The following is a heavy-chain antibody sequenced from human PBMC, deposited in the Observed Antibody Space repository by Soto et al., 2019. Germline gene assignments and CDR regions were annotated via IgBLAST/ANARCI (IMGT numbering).Heavy chain of an antibody. Sequence: EVELLESGGGLVQPGGSLRLSCAASGFPFNSYSMSWVRQAPGKGLVWVSGIIGSGDSTYYVDSVKGRFIISRDNSKNMLYLQMNSLRAGDTAIYYCAKDRGMTTVTFDAFQSWGQGTLVTVSS. D-gene: IGHD4-17*01. CDR1: GFPFNSYS. J-gene: IGHJ1*01. CDR2: IIGSGDST. CDR3: AKDRGMTTVTFDAFQS. V-gene: IGHV3-23*01.